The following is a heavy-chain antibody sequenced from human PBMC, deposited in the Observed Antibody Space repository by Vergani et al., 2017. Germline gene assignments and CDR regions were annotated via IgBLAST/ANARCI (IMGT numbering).Heavy chain of an antibody. CDR1: GFTFSSYG. CDR2: IWYDGSNK. D-gene: IGHD3-3*01. Sequence: QVQLVESGGGVVQPGRSLRLSCAASGFTFSSYGMHWVRQAPGKGLEWVAVIWYDGSNKYYADSVKGRFTISRDNSKNTLYLQMNSLRAEDTAVYYCARRSTTGGTYYDFWSGYYDYYYMDVWGKGTTVTVSS. V-gene: IGHV3-33*01. J-gene: IGHJ6*03. CDR3: ARRSTTGGTYYDFWSGYYDYYYMDV.